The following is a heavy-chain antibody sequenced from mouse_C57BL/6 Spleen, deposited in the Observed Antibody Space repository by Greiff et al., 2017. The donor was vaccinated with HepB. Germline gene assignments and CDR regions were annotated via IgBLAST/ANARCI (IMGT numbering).Heavy chain of an antibody. Sequence: VQLQQSGAELVRPGASVKLSCTASGFNIKDDYMHWVKQRPEQGLEWIGWIDPENGDTEYASKFQGKATITADTSSNTAYLQLSSLTSEDTSVYYCTYYNPYYFDYWGQGTTLTVSS. V-gene: IGHV14-4*01. CDR1: GFNIKDDY. J-gene: IGHJ2*01. CDR3: TYYNPYYFDY. D-gene: IGHD2-12*01. CDR2: IDPENGDT.